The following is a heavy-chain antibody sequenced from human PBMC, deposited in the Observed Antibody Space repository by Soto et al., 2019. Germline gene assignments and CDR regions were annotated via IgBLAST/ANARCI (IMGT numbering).Heavy chain of an antibody. CDR3: ARRSSSTRGWFDP. J-gene: IGHJ5*02. CDR2: IYYSGSP. D-gene: IGHD6-6*01. CDR1: GGSISSSSYY. Sequence: QLQLQESGPGLVTPSETLSLTCTVSGGSISSSSYYWGWIRQPPGKGLEGIGSIYYSGSPYYNPSLKSRVTISVDTSKNQFSLKLSSVAAADTAVYYCARRSSSTRGWFDPWGQGTLVTVSS. V-gene: IGHV4-39*01.